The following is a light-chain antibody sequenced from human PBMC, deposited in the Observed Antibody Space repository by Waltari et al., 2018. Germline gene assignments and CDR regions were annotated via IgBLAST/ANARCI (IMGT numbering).Light chain of an antibody. J-gene: IGKJ4*01. CDR2: GAS. V-gene: IGKV1-5*01. CDR1: QNVYIW. CDR3: QQYITYPLT. Sequence: DIQMTQSPSTLSASVGDRVTITCRASQNVYIWLAWYQQKPGKAPKLLIYGASTLESGVPLRFSCSGSGTEFTLTISSLQPDDFATYYCQQYITYPLTFGGGARVEIK.